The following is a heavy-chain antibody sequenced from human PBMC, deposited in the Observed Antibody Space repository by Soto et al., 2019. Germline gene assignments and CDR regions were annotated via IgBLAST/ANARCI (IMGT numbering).Heavy chain of an antibody. CDR2: IKPDGSEK. CDR1: GFPFSSYW. V-gene: IGHV3-7*01. CDR3: VRGGYYFTD. D-gene: IGHD3-22*01. J-gene: IGHJ4*02. Sequence: EVQLVDSGGDLVQPGESLRLSCAASGFPFSSYWMSLVRHAPGNGLEWVATIKPDGSEKYYVDSVKGRFTISRDNAKTSVYLQMNSLRAEDTALYYCVRGGYYFTDWVQGSTVTVTS.